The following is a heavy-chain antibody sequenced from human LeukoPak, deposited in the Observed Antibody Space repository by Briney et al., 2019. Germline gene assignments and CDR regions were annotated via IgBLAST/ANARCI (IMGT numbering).Heavy chain of an antibody. D-gene: IGHD5-24*01. J-gene: IGHJ4*02. CDR2: ISTSSSYI. V-gene: IGHV3-21*01. Sequence: GGSLRLSCAASGFIFSSYSMSWVRQAPGKGLEWVSSISTSSSYIYYADSVKGRFTISRDNAKNSLYLQMNSLRAEDTAVYYCARVGEKAFHLWPEIDYWGQGTLVTVS. CDR3: ARVGEKAFHLWPEIDY. CDR1: GFIFSSYS.